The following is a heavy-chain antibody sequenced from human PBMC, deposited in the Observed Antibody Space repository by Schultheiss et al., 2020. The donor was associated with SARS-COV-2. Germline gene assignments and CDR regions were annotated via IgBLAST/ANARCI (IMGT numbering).Heavy chain of an antibody. CDR1: GFTFSSYA. J-gene: IGHJ4*02. CDR3: VKDDFEKIDY. Sequence: GGSLRLSCAASGFTFSSYAMHWVRQAPGKGLEWVSHLNNDGSSTRYADSVKGRFTISRDNAKNTLYLQMNSLRAEDTAVYYCVKDDFEKIDYGGQGTLVTVSS. D-gene: IGHD2-21*02. V-gene: IGHV3-74*01. CDR2: LNNDGSST.